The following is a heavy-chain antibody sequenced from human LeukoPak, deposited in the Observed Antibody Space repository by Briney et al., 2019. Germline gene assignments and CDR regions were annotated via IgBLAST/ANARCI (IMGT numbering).Heavy chain of an antibody. CDR2: ISAYNGNT. J-gene: IGHJ4*02. CDR1: GYTFTSYG. CDR3: AREQSPFYYDSSGSRGEFDY. D-gene: IGHD3-22*01. Sequence: ASVKVSCKASGYTFTSYGISWVRQAPGQGLEWMGWISAYNGNTDYAQKLQGRVTMTTDTSTSTAYMELRSLRSDDTAVYYCAREQSPFYYDSSGSRGEFDYWGQGTLVTVSS. V-gene: IGHV1-18*01.